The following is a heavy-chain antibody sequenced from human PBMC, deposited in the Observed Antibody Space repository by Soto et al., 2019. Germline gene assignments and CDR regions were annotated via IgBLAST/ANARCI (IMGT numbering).Heavy chain of an antibody. CDR3: VRIRREDGYPFGY. CDR2: INTDGSTT. Sequence: EVQLVESGGVSVQPGGSLRLSCTASGFTLSNYWMHWVRQAPGKGLVWVSRINTDGSTTTYADSVKGRFTISRDNAKNTLYLQMNSLRDEDTAVYYCVRIRREDGYPFGYWGQGTLVTVSS. CDR1: GFTLSNYW. D-gene: IGHD3-3*01. J-gene: IGHJ4*02. V-gene: IGHV3-74*01.